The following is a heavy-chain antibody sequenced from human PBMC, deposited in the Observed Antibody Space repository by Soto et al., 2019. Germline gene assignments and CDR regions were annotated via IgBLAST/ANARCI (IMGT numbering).Heavy chain of an antibody. V-gene: IGHV1-46*03. CDR1: GYTFTSYC. J-gene: IGHJ4*02. CDR3: ARPRYCSGGSCYVDLDY. Sequence: GASVKVSCKASGYTFTSYCMHWVRQAPGQGLEWMGIINPSGGSTSYAQKFQGRVTMTRDTSTSTVYMELSSPRSEDTAVYYCARPRYCSGGSCYVDLDYWGQGTLVTVSS. CDR2: INPSGGST. D-gene: IGHD2-15*01.